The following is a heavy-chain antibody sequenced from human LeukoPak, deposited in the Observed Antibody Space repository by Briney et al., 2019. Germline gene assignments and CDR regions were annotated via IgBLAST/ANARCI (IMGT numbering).Heavy chain of an antibody. Sequence: SAKVSCKASGGTFSSYAISWVRQAPGQGLEWMGGIIPIFGTANNAQKFQGRVTITADGSTSTAYMELSSLRSEDTAVYYCASPGVPAEGINYGMDVWGKGTTVTVSS. CDR1: GGTFSSYA. CDR2: IIPIFGTA. J-gene: IGHJ6*04. CDR3: ASPGVPAEGINYGMDV. D-gene: IGHD2-2*01. V-gene: IGHV1-69*01.